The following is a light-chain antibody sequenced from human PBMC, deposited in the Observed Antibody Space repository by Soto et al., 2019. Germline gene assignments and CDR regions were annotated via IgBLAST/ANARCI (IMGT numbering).Light chain of an antibody. CDR2: DAY. CDR1: QSVSAY. V-gene: IGKV3-11*01. Sequence: EIVLTQSPATLSLSPGDSATLSCRGSQSVSAYLAWYQQKPGQAPRLLIYDAYDRATGIPGRFSGSGSGTDFTLTISSLEPEDFAIYYCQQRSNWPPITCGQGTRLEIK. J-gene: IGKJ5*01. CDR3: QQRSNWPPIT.